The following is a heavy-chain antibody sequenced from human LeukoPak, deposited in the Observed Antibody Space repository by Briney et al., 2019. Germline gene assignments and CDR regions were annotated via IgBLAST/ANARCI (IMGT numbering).Heavy chain of an antibody. D-gene: IGHD3-22*01. CDR3: AHSTYDSSGYYSYYFDY. CDR1: GFSLSTSGVG. Sequence: SGPRLVNPTQTLTLTCTFSGFSLSTSGVGVGWIRQPPGKALEWLALIYWDDDKRYSPSLKSRLTITKDTSKNQVVLTMTNMDPVDTATYYCAHSTYDSSGYYSYYFDYWGQGTLVTVSS. J-gene: IGHJ4*02. V-gene: IGHV2-5*02. CDR2: IYWDDDK.